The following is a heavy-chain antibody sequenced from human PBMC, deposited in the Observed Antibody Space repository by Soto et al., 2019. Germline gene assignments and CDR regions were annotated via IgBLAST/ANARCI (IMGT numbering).Heavy chain of an antibody. CDR1: GFTFDNYA. CDR2: ISGTGGTT. CDR3: AKNRAYKYGANDY. V-gene: IGHV3-23*01. Sequence: VQLLESGGGLVQPGGPLRLSCAVSGFTFDNYAMSWVRQAPGKGLEWVSTISGTGGTTYYADSVKGRFTISRDNSKNTLYLQMNRLRAEDTAVYYCAKNRAYKYGANDYWGQGTLVTVSS. D-gene: IGHD5-18*01. J-gene: IGHJ4*02.